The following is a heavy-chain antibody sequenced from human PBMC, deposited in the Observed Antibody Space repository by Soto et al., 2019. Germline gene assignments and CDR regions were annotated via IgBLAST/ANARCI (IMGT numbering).Heavy chain of an antibody. J-gene: IGHJ4*02. V-gene: IGHV3-23*01. D-gene: IGHD2-2*01. Sequence: PGGSLRLSCAASGFTFSSYAMSWVRQAPGKGLEWVSAISGSGGSTYYADSVKGRFTISRDNSKNTLYLQMNSLRAEDTAVYYCAKDESKDIVVVPAATDGYWGQGTLVTVSS. CDR2: ISGSGGST. CDR3: AKDESKDIVVVPAATDGY. CDR1: GFTFSSYA.